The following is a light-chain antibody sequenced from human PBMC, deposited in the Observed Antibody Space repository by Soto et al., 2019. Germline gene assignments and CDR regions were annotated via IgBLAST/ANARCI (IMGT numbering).Light chain of an antibody. CDR3: QQRSGWPPLP. CDR1: QSVTDF. J-gene: IGKJ4*01. CDR2: DAS. V-gene: IGKV3-11*01. Sequence: EIVLTQSPATLSLSPGERATLSCRASQSVTDFLAWYQQKPGQAPRLLIYDASNRATGVPARFSGSGSGTDFTLTISSLEPEDSAVYYCQQRSGWPPLPFGGGTKVAIK.